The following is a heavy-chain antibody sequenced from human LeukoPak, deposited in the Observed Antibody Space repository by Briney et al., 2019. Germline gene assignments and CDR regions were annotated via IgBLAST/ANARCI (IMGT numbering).Heavy chain of an antibody. J-gene: IGHJ4*02. CDR1: GYTFTGYY. D-gene: IGHD6-13*01. CDR3: AIVGYSSSYPFDY. V-gene: IGHV1-46*01. Sequence: ASVKVSCKASGYTFTGYYMHWVRQAPGQGLEWMGIINPSGGCTSYAQKFQGRVTMTRDMSTSTVYMELSSLRSEDTAVYYCAIVGYSSSYPFDYWGQGTLVTVSS. CDR2: INPSGGCT.